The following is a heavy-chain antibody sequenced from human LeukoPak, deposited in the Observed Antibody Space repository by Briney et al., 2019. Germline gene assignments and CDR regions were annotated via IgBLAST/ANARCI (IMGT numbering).Heavy chain of an antibody. CDR2: IYSGGST. CDR1: GFTFGSNY. V-gene: IGHV3-53*01. Sequence: PGGSLRLSCAASGFTFGSNYMTWVRQAPGKGLEWVSVIYSGGSTNYADSVKGRFTISRDNSKNTLYLQMNSLRAEDTAVYYCARDPYSSSWSYGMDVWGQGTTVTVSS. CDR3: ARDPYSSSWSYGMDV. J-gene: IGHJ6*02. D-gene: IGHD6-13*01.